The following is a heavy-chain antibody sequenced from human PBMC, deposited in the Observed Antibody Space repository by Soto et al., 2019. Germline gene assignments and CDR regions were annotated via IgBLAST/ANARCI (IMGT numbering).Heavy chain of an antibody. CDR2: IYPGDSDT. Sequence: EVQLVQSGAEVKKPGESLKISCKGSGYSFTSYWIGWVRQMPGKGLEWMGIIYPGDSDTRYSPSFQGQVTISADKSISTAYLQWSSLKASDSAMYYCARLHDFWSGYSRFYYYYGMDVWGQGTTVTVSS. J-gene: IGHJ6*02. V-gene: IGHV5-51*01. D-gene: IGHD3-3*01. CDR1: GYSFTSYW. CDR3: ARLHDFWSGYSRFYYYYGMDV.